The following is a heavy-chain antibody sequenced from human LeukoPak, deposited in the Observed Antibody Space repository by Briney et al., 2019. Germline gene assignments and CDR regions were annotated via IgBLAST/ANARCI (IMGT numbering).Heavy chain of an antibody. Sequence: ASVKVSCKASGYTFTNYDINWVRQATGQGLEWMGWISAYNGNTNYAQKLQGRVTMTTDTSTSTAYMELRSLRSDDTAVYYCARSDSSGRYGGYYYYYMDVWGKGTTVTVSS. CDR3: ARSDSSGRYGGYYYYYMDV. V-gene: IGHV1-18*01. D-gene: IGHD6-19*01. CDR2: ISAYNGNT. CDR1: GYTFTNYD. J-gene: IGHJ6*03.